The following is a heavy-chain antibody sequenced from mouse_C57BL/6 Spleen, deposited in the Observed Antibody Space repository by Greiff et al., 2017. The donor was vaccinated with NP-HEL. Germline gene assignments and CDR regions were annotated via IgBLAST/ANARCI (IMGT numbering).Heavy chain of an antibody. D-gene: IGHD1-1*01. CDR3: ARDRDIATVVAHYFDY. CDR1: GFTFSSYA. V-gene: IGHV5-4*01. J-gene: IGHJ2*01. Sequence: EVQLVESGGGLVKPGGSLKLSCAASGFTFSSYAMSWVRQTPEKRLEWVATISDGGSYTYYPDNVKGRFTISRDNAKNNLYLQMSHLKSEDTAMYYCARDRDIATVVAHYFDYWGQGTTLTVSS. CDR2: ISDGGSYT.